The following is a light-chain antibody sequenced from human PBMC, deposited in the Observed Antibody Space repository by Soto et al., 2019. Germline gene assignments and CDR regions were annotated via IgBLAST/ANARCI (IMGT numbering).Light chain of an antibody. J-gene: IGLJ2*01. CDR2: EVT. CDR1: SSDVGLYDF. Sequence: QSALTQPASVSGSPGQSITISCTGASSDVGLYDFVSWYQQHPGKAPKLLIYEVTYRPSGVSSRFSGSKSGNTASLTISGLQAEDEADYYCSSFAGSNNDVIFGGGTKLTVL. V-gene: IGLV2-14*01. CDR3: SSFAGSNNDVI.